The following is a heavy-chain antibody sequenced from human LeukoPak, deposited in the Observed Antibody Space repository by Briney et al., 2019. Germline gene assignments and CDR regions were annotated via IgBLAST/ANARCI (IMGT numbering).Heavy chain of an antibody. D-gene: IGHD5-18*01. J-gene: IGHJ4*02. CDR1: GGSISSYY. CDR2: IYTSGST. CDR3: AREGSGYSYGPEFDY. Sequence: PSETLSLTCTVSGGSISSYYWSWIRHPAGKGLEWIGRIYTSGSTNYNPSLKSRVTMSVDTSKNQFSLKLSSVTAADTAVYYCAREGSGYSYGPEFDYWGQGTLVTVSS. V-gene: IGHV4-4*07.